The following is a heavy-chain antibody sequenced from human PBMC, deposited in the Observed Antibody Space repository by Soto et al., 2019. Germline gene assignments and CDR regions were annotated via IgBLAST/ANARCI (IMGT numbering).Heavy chain of an antibody. V-gene: IGHV4-31*03. CDR2: IYYSGST. J-gene: IGHJ4*01. D-gene: IGHD6-19*01. CDR1: GGSISTGGYY. Sequence: PSETLSLTCTVSGGSISTGGYYWSWIRQHPGKGLEWIGYIYYSGSTYYNPSLKSRVTISVDRSKNQFSLRLTSVTAADTAVYFCARDTSVARFDYWGQGTLVTVS. CDR3: ARDTSVARFDY.